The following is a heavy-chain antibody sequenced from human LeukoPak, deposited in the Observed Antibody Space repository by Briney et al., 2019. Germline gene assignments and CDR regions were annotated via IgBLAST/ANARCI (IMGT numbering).Heavy chain of an antibody. D-gene: IGHD4-11*01. V-gene: IGHV4-59*01. J-gene: IGHJ2*01. Sequence: SETLSLTCTVSGGSISSYYWSWIRQPPGKGLEWIGYIYYSGGTNYNPSLKSRVTISVDTSKNQFSLKLSSVTAADTAVYYCARYSNYGNWYFDLWGRGTLVTVSS. CDR3: ARYSNYGNWYFDL. CDR2: IYYSGGT. CDR1: GGSISSYY.